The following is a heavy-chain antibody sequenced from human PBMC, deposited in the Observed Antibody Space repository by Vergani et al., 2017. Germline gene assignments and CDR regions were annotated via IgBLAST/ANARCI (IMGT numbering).Heavy chain of an antibody. Sequence: QVQLVQSGAEVKKPGASVKVSCKASGYTFTGYYMHWVRQAPGQGLEWMGWINPNSGGTNYAQKFQGRVTMTRDTSISTAYMELSRLRSDDTAVYYCARIGYCSGGSCYSRYYYYGMDVWGQGTTVTVSS. D-gene: IGHD2-15*01. CDR1: GYTFTGYY. V-gene: IGHV1-2*02. CDR2: INPNSGGT. CDR3: ARIGYCSGGSCYSRYYYYGMDV. J-gene: IGHJ6*02.